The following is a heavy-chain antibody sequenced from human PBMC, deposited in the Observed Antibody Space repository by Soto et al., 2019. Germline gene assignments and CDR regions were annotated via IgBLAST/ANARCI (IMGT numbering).Heavy chain of an antibody. Sequence: PGGSLRLSCAASGFTFSSYWMSWVRQAPGKGLEWVANIKQDGSEKYYVDSVKGRFTISRDNAKNSLYLQMNSLRAEDTAVYYCARDIVVVVAANPGWFDPWGQGTLVTVSS. V-gene: IGHV3-7*01. CDR1: GFTFSSYW. D-gene: IGHD2-15*01. J-gene: IGHJ5*02. CDR2: IKQDGSEK. CDR3: ARDIVVVVAANPGWFDP.